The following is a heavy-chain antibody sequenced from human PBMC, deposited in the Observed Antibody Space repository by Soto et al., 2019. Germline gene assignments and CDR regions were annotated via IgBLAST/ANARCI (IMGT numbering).Heavy chain of an antibody. CDR2: ISSDGSNK. V-gene: IGHV3-30*18. Sequence: QVQLVESGGGVVQPGRSLRLSCAASEFTFSNYGMHWVRQAPGKGLEWVALISSDGSNKYYADSVKGRFTISRDNSKNTLYLQMNSLRAEDTAVYYCAKDGYIYGSADFWGQGTLFTVSS. CDR1: EFTFSNYG. J-gene: IGHJ4*02. D-gene: IGHD5-18*01. CDR3: AKDGYIYGSADF.